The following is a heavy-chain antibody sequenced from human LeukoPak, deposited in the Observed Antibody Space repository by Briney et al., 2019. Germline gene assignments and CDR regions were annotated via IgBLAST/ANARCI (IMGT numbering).Heavy chain of an antibody. Sequence: ASVKVSCKASGGTFSSYAISWVRQAPGQGLEWMGGIIPIFGTANYAQKFQGRVTITADESTSTAYMELSSLRSEDTAVYYCARLYRGLSSIWPVGFWGQGTLVTVSS. D-gene: IGHD6-13*01. CDR3: ARLYRGLSSIWPVGF. CDR1: GGTFSSYA. CDR2: IIPIFGTA. V-gene: IGHV1-69*13. J-gene: IGHJ4*02.